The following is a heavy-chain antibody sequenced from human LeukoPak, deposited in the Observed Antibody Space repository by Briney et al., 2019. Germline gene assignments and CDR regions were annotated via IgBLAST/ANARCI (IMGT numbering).Heavy chain of an antibody. CDR3: ARFALLRGAFDI. CDR2: ISAYNGNT. V-gene: IGHV1-18*01. CDR1: GYTFTSYG. J-gene: IGHJ3*02. D-gene: IGHD2-21*01. Sequence: ASVKVSCKAYGYTFTSYGISWVRQAPGQGLEWMGWISAYNGNTNYAQKLQGRVTMTTDTSTSTAYMELRSLRSDDTAVYYCARFALLRGAFDIWGQGTMVTVSS.